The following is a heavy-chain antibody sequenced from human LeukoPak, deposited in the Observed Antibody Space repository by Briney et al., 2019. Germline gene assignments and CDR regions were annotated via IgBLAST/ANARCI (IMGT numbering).Heavy chain of an antibody. CDR2: IYSGGST. CDR3: ARDLPGGYFDY. Sequence: GGSVRLSCAASGFNFRNYAMSWVRQAPGKGLEWVSVIYSGGSTYYADSVKGRFTISRDNSKNTLYLQMNSLRAEDTAVYYCARDLPGGYFDYWGQGTLVTVSS. D-gene: IGHD3-10*01. J-gene: IGHJ4*02. CDR1: GFNFRNYA. V-gene: IGHV3-53*01.